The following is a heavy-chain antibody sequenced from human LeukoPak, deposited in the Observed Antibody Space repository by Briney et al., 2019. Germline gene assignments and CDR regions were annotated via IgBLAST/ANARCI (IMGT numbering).Heavy chain of an antibody. CDR3: AKAIHSSSSGVVDY. CDR2: IRYDGSNK. J-gene: IGHJ4*02. D-gene: IGHD6-6*01. Sequence: GGSLRLSCAASGFIFSNYAMHWVRQAPGKGREWVTFIRYDGSNKYYAESVKGRFTISRDNSKNTLYLQMNSLRAEDTAVDYCAKAIHSSSSGVVDYWGQGTLVTVSS. CDR1: GFIFSNYA. V-gene: IGHV3-30*02.